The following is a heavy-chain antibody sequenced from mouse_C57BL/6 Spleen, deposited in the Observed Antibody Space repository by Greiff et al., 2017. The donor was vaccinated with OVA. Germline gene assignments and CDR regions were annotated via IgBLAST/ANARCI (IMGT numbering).Heavy chain of an antibody. CDR2: INPSSGYT. D-gene: IGHD1-1*01. V-gene: IGHV1-7*01. CDR3: SYGSSYGYFDV. CDR1: GYTFTSYW. J-gene: IGHJ1*03. Sequence: QVHVKQSGAELVKPGASVKLSCKASGYTFTSYWMHWVKQRPGQGLEWIGYINPSSGYTKYNQKFKDKATLTADTSSSTAYMQLSSLTYEDSAVYYCSYGSSYGYFDVWGTGTTVTVSS.